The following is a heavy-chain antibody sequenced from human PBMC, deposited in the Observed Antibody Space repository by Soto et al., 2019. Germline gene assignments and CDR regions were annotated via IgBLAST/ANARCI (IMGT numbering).Heavy chain of an antibody. CDR2: INPNSGGT. V-gene: IGHV1-2*04. CDR1: GYTFTGYY. J-gene: IGHJ3*02. Sequence: ASVKVSCKASGYTFTGYYMHWVRQAPGQGLEWMGWINPNSGGTNYAQKFQGWVTMTRDTSISTAYMELSRLRSDDTAVYYCARAIGARHYAFDIWGQGTMVTVSS. D-gene: IGHD3-10*01. CDR3: ARAIGARHYAFDI.